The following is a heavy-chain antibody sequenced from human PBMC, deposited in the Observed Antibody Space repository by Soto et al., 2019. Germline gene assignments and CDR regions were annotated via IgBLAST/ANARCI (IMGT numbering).Heavy chain of an antibody. CDR1: GFLLSSTRIG. Sequence: QITLKESGPTLVKTTQPLTMTCTFSGFLLSSTRIGVGWIRQPPGKALEWLALIYWDDDKRYSPFRKSRLTFPMDTSKHHVVLTMSNLAPWQPVLSDCEHIGLVGLGHYSDYWGQGTLVILSS. CDR2: IYWDDDK. CDR3: EHIGLVGLGHYSDY. D-gene: IGHD3-10*01. V-gene: IGHV2-5*02. J-gene: IGHJ4*02.